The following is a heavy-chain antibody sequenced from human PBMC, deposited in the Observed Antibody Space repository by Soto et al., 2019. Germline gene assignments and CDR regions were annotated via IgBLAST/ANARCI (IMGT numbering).Heavy chain of an antibody. CDR3: ATVYYYYSSEAKAFDL. CDR2: IIPIFGTA. D-gene: IGHD3-22*01. J-gene: IGHJ3*01. Sequence: QVQLVQSGAEVKKPGSSVKVSCKASGGTFSSYAISWVRQAPGQGLEWMGGIIPIFGTANYAQKFQGRVTMTAAKSTSTADMELSSLRSMDTPVYYCATVYYYYSSEAKAFDLWGQGTMVTVSS. V-gene: IGHV1-69*06. CDR1: GGTFSSYA.